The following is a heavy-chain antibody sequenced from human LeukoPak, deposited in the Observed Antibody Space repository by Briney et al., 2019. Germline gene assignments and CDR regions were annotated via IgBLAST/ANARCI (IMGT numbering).Heavy chain of an antibody. CDR2: ISYDGSNK. D-gene: IGHD3-3*02. CDR3: ARDFAVGFLEWLGYFDC. J-gene: IGHJ4*02. Sequence: GRSLRLSCAASGFTFSSYAMHWVRQAPGKGLEWVAVISYDGSNKYYADSVKGRFTISRDNSKNTLYLQMNSLRAEDTAVYYCARDFAVGFLEWLGYFDCWGQGTLVTVSS. CDR1: GFTFSSYA. V-gene: IGHV3-30-3*01.